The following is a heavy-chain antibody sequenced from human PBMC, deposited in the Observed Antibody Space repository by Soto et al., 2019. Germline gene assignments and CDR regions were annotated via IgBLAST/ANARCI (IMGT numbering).Heavy chain of an antibody. Sequence: PSQTLSLTCAISGDSVSSNSAAWNWIRQSPSRGLEWLGRTYYRSRWYNDYAVSVKSRITINPDTSKNQFSLQLNSVTPEDTAVYYCARGLLGYCSGGTCWIRYFDYWGQGTLVTVSS. J-gene: IGHJ4*02. D-gene: IGHD2-15*01. V-gene: IGHV6-1*01. CDR3: ARGLLGYCSGGTCWIRYFDY. CDR2: TYYRSRWYN. CDR1: GDSVSSNSAA.